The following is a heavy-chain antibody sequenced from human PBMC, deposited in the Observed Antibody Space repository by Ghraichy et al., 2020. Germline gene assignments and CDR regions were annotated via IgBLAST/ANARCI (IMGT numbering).Heavy chain of an antibody. CDR2: ISSSSSTI. CDR3: ARDPWYYYGSGIDY. Sequence: GGSLRLSCAASGFTFSSYSMNWVRQAPGKGLEWVSYISSSSSTIYYADSVKGRFTISRDNAKNSLYLQMNSLRAEDTAVYYCARDPWYYYGSGIDYWGQGTLVTVSS. J-gene: IGHJ4*02. V-gene: IGHV3-48*01. D-gene: IGHD3-10*01. CDR1: GFTFSSYS.